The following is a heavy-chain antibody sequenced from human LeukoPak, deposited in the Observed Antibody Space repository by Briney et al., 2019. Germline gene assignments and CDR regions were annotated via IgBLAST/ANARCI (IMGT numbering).Heavy chain of an antibody. CDR3: ARERTAMGRNWFDP. CDR2: ISYDGSNK. Sequence: GRSLRLSCAASGFTFSSYAMHWVRQAPGKGLEWVAVISYDGSNKYYADSVKGRFTISRDNSKNTLYLPMNSLRAEDTAVYYCARERTAMGRNWFDPWGQGTLVTVSS. V-gene: IGHV3-30*04. J-gene: IGHJ5*02. D-gene: IGHD5-18*01. CDR1: GFTFSSYA.